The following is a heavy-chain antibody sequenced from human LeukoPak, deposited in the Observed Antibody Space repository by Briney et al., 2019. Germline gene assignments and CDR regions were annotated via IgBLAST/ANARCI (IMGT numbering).Heavy chain of an antibody. CDR1: GGSIRSYY. J-gene: IGHJ6*03. D-gene: IGHD4-11*01. CDR3: ARSNTGYHMDV. Sequence: SETLSLTCTVSGGSIRSYYWSWIRQPPGKGLEWIGYIYYSGSTNYNPSLKSRVTISVDTSKNQYSLKLSSVTAADTAVYYCARSNTGYHMDVWGKGTTVTVSS. V-gene: IGHV4-59*01. CDR2: IYYSGST.